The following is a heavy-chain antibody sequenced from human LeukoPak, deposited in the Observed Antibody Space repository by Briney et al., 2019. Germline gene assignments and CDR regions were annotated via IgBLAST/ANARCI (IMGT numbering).Heavy chain of an antibody. CDR1: GFTFSSYG. J-gene: IGHJ4*02. Sequence: PGRSLRLSCAASGFTFSSYGMHWVRQAPGKGLEWVAFIRYDGSNKYYADPVKGRFTISRDNSKNTLYLQMNSLRAEDTAVYYCVKDLGYCAGGSCYCGQGTLVTVSS. CDR2: IRYDGSNK. CDR3: VKDLGYCAGGSCY. V-gene: IGHV3-30*02. D-gene: IGHD2-8*02.